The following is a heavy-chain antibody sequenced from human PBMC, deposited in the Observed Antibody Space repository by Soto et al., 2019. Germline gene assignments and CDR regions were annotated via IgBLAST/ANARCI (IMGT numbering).Heavy chain of an antibody. CDR1: GNSVARNPAT. J-gene: IGHJ5*01. CDR2: TYYRSKWYY. Sequence: TLSLTCAVSGNSVARNPATCVWIRHSPSRDLEWLGRTYYRSKWYYDYALSVKSRITINPDTSNNQLSLQLNSVTPVDTAVYYCVRLIGNSWLDSWGQGTLVTVSS. D-gene: IGHD3-16*01. V-gene: IGHV6-1*01. CDR3: VRLIGNSWLDS.